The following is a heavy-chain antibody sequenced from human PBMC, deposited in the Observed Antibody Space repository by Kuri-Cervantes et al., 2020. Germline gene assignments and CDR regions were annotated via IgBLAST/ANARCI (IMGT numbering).Heavy chain of an antibody. CDR1: GFTVSSDY. D-gene: IGHD3-10*01. CDR3: ARAFDTYYMDV. V-gene: IGHV3-53*05. Sequence: GGSLRLSCIASGFTVSSDYMKWVRQAPGKGLEWVSVIYSGGSTHSADSVKGRFTISRDNSKNTLYLQMNSLRAEDTAVYHCARAFDTYYMDVWGKGTTVTVSS. CDR2: IYSGGST. J-gene: IGHJ6*03.